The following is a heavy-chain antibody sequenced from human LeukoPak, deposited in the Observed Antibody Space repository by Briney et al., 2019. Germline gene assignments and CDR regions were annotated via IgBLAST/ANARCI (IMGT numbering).Heavy chain of an antibody. J-gene: IGHJ4*02. Sequence: PGGTLRLSCAASGFTFSSYGMSWVRQAPGKGLEWVSAISGSGGSTYYADSVKGRFTISRDNSKNSLYLQMNSLRAEDTAVYYCANFQWLQYFAFWGQGTLVTVSS. CDR2: ISGSGGST. CDR3: ANFQWLQYFAF. V-gene: IGHV3-23*01. CDR1: GFTFSSYG. D-gene: IGHD5-24*01.